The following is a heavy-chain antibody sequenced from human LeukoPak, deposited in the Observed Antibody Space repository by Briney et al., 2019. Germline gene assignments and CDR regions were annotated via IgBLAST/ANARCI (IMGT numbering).Heavy chain of an antibody. CDR1: GGSISSYY. V-gene: IGHV4-59*01. CDR3: AREWEELFDY. Sequence: NSSETLSLTCTVSGGSISSYYWSWIRQPPGKGLEWIGYIYYSGSTNYNPSLKSRVTISVDTSKNQFSLKLSSVTAADTAVYYCAREWEELFDYWGQGTLVTVSS. J-gene: IGHJ4*02. D-gene: IGHD1-26*01. CDR2: IYYSGST.